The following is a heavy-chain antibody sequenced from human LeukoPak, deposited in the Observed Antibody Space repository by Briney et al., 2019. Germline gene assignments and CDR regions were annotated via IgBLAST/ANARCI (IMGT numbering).Heavy chain of an antibody. D-gene: IGHD2-15*01. J-gene: IGHJ4*02. Sequence: ASVTVSCTASGYTFTSYGISWVRQAPGQGLEWMGWISAYNGNTNYAQKLQGRVTMTTDTSTSTAYMELGCLRSDDTAVYYCSCSSRHASARYGDGGSCYPPHFDYWGQGTLVTVSS. CDR3: SCSSRHASARYGDGGSCYPPHFDY. CDR1: GYTFTSYG. CDR2: ISAYNGNT. V-gene: IGHV1-18*01.